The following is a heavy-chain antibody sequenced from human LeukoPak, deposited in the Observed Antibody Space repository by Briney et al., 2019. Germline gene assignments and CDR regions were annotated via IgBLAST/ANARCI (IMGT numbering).Heavy chain of an antibody. CDR2: LYSDGTT. Sequence: GGSLRLSCAASGFTVSSCYMSWVRQAPGKGLEWVSVLYSDGTTYYTDSVKGRFTISRDNSKNTLYLQMDNLKVEDAAAYYCARATYDSNGYTANHDYWGQGTLVTVSS. CDR3: ARATYDSNGYTANHDY. V-gene: IGHV3-53*01. D-gene: IGHD3-22*01. CDR1: GFTVSSCY. J-gene: IGHJ4*02.